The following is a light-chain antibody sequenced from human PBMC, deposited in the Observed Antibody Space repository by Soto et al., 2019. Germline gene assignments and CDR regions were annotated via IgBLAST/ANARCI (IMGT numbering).Light chain of an antibody. Sequence: SYELTQPLSVSVALGQTARITCGGNNIGSKNVHWYQQKQGQAPVLVIYRDSNRPSGIPERFSGSNSGNTATLTISRAQAGDEADYYCQVWDSGSARVFGGGTKLTVL. V-gene: IGLV3-9*01. J-gene: IGLJ3*02. CDR2: RDS. CDR1: NIGSKN. CDR3: QVWDSGSARV.